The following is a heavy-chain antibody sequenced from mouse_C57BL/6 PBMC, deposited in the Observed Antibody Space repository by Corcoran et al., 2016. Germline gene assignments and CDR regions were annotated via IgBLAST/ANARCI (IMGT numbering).Heavy chain of an antibody. CDR3: ERRSYDYDAMDY. J-gene: IGHJ4*01. CDR2: IYPGSGNT. Sequence: QLQLQQSGPELVKPGASVKISCKASGYSFTSYYIHWVKQRPGQGLEWIGWIYPGSGNTKYNEKFKGKATLTADTSASTAYMQLSSLTSEDSAVYYCERRSYDYDAMDYWGQGTSVTVSS. D-gene: IGHD2-12*01. V-gene: IGHV1-66*01. CDR1: GYSFTSYY.